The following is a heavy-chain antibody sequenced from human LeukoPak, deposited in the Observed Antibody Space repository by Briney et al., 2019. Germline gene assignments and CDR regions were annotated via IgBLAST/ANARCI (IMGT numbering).Heavy chain of an antibody. J-gene: IGHJ6*03. V-gene: IGHV3-33*06. CDR1: GFTFSSYG. Sequence: PGGSLRLSCAASGFTFSSYGMHWVRQAPGKGLEWVAVIWYDGSSKYYADSVKGRFTISRDNSKNTLYLQMNSLRAEDTAVYYCAKTGYSSSSGPFDYYYYYMDVWGKGTTVTVSS. D-gene: IGHD6-6*01. CDR2: IWYDGSSK. CDR3: AKTGYSSSSGPFDYYYYYMDV.